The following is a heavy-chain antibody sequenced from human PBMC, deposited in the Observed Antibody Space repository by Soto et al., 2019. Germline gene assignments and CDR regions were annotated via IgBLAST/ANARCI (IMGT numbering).Heavy chain of an antibody. CDR1: GYTFTGYY. CDR2: INPNSGGT. D-gene: IGHD2-15*01. J-gene: IGHJ4*02. Sequence: QVQLVQSGAEVKKPGASVKVSCKASGYTFTGYYMHWVRQAPGQGLEWMGWINPNSGGTNYAQEFQGWVTMTRDTCSSAAYRELSRLGADDTAVYYCARGAPRGEDIVVVVATDLDYWGQGSLVTVSS. V-gene: IGHV1-2*04. CDR3: ARGAPRGEDIVVVVATDLDY.